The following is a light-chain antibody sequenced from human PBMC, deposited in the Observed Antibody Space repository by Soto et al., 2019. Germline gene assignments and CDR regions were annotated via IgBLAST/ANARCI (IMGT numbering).Light chain of an antibody. CDR1: QSVSSSY. Sequence: EIVLTQSPGTLSLSPGERATLSCRASQSVSSSYLAWYQQKPGQAPRLLIYGASSRATGIPDRFSGSGSGTDVTLTISRPEPEDFAVYYCQQYCSSPRTFGQGTKVEIK. J-gene: IGKJ1*01. CDR3: QQYCSSPRT. CDR2: GAS. V-gene: IGKV3-20*01.